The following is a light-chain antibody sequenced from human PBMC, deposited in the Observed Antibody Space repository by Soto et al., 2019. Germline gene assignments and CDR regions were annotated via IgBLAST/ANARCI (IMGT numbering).Light chain of an antibody. J-gene: IGKJ1*01. V-gene: IGKV3-20*01. CDR2: GAS. Sequence: IVLTRSPGTLSLSPGERTTLSCRASQSISRYLAWYQQKPGQGPRLLIYGASSRATGTPDRFSGSGSGTDFTLTINRLEPEDFALYYCQQYGSSSRTFGQGTKVDIK. CDR3: QQYGSSSRT. CDR1: QSISRY.